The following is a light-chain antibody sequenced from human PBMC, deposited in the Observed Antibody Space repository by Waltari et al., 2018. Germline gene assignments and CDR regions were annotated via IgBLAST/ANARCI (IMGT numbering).Light chain of an antibody. J-gene: IGLJ2*01. CDR2: DVS. V-gene: IGLV2-14*03. CDR1: SGAVGAYNY. Sequence: QSALTQPASVSGSPGQSITISCTGTSGAVGAYNYVSWYQQHPGKAPKLMIFDVSNRPSGVSKRFSGYKSGNTASRTISGRQAEDEADYYCSSYISSSTLELFGGGTSLTVL. CDR3: SSYISSSTLEL.